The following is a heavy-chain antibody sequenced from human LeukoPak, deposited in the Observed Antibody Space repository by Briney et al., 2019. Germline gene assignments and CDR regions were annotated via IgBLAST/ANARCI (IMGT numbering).Heavy chain of an antibody. J-gene: IGHJ6*01. V-gene: IGHV5-10-1*01. CDR2: IDPSDSYI. D-gene: IGHD3-10*01. CDR1: GYSFTSYW. CDR3: ASRSWGSGSYYEYYYGMDA. Sequence: GESLKISCKGSGYSFTSYWISWVRQMPGKGLEWMGRIDPSDSYINYSPSFQGHVTISADKSINTAYLQWSSLKASDTAMYFCASRSWGSGSYYEYYYGMDAWGQGTTVTVSS.